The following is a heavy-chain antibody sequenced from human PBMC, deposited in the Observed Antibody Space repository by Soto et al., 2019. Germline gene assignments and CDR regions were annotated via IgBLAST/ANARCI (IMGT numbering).Heavy chain of an antibody. Sequence: GGSLRLSYTVSGFSFSGSAMHWVRQASGKGLEWIGLIRSKTSNYETTYAASVKGRFTISRDDSKNTAYLQMNSLKTEDTAVYYCTRHAYWGQGTLVTAPQ. J-gene: IGHJ4*02. V-gene: IGHV3-73*01. CDR3: TRHAY. CDR1: GFSFSGSA. CDR2: IRSKTSNYET.